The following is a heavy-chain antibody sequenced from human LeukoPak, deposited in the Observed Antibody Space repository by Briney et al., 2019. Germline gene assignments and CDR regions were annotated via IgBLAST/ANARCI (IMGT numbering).Heavy chain of an antibody. J-gene: IGHJ4*02. CDR1: GGSVSSGSYY. Sequence: PSETLSLTCTVSGGSVSSGSYYWSWIRQPPGKGLEWIGYIYYSGSTNYNPSLKSRVTISVDTSKNQFSLKLSSVTAADTAVYYCARGGRSGWYYFDYWGQGTLVTVSS. D-gene: IGHD6-19*01. CDR3: ARGGRSGWYYFDY. V-gene: IGHV4-61*01. CDR2: IYYSGST.